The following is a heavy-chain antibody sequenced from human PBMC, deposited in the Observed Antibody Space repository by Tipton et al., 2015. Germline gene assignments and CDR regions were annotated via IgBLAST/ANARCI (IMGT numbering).Heavy chain of an antibody. Sequence: TLSLTCTVSGDSITNYYWSWIRQPPGKGLEWIGEINHSGSTNYNPSLRSRVTISVDTSKNQFSLKLNSVTAADTAVYYCARISSGWYWGWFDPWGQGTLVTVSS. J-gene: IGHJ5*02. CDR1: GDSITNYY. V-gene: IGHV4-34*01. CDR3: ARISSGWYWGWFDP. CDR2: INHSGST. D-gene: IGHD6-19*01.